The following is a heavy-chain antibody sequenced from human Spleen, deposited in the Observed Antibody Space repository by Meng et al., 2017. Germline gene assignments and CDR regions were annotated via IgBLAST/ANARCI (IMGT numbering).Heavy chain of an antibody. CDR3: ARVSGTDSKMVRGVVLHRGWFDP. CDR2: IHHSGST. Sequence: QGQLQEPGPGLVKPSQTLSLTCPVSGGSISSGAYYWSWIRQHPGKGLEWIGYIHHSGSTHFNPSLRSRVTQSVDTSKNQFSLHLSSVTAADTAVYYCARVSGTDSKMVRGVVLHRGWFDPWGQGTLVTVSS. V-gene: IGHV4-31*03. J-gene: IGHJ5*02. D-gene: IGHD3-10*01. CDR1: GGSISSGAYY.